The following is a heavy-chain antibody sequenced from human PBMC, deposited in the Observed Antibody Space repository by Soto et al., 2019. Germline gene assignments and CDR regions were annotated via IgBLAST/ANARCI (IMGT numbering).Heavy chain of an antibody. Sequence: QVQLVQSGAEVKKTGSSVKVSCKASGGTFSIYGFSWVRQAPGQGPEWIGGIIPILTTPNYAQKFQGRVTIVAVESTTTVYMELRSLKFEDTAVYYCATSVGIAPTGEDGMDVWGQGTSVTVSS. J-gene: IGHJ6*02. CDR2: IIPILTTP. D-gene: IGHD2-8*02. V-gene: IGHV1-69*01. CDR1: GGTFSIYG. CDR3: ATSVGIAPTGEDGMDV.